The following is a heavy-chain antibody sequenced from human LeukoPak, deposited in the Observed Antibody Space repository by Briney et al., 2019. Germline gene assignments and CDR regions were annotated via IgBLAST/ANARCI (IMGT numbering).Heavy chain of an antibody. Sequence: ASVKVSCKASGYSFTTHGISWVRQAPGQGLEWMGWISSYSTYTTYAQKFQGRVTMTTDTSTSTGYLELRSLTSDDTAVYYCARTGSIYGHDTFDTWGQGTVVTVSS. CDR3: ARTGSIYGHDTFDT. J-gene: IGHJ3*02. V-gene: IGHV1-18*01. D-gene: IGHD5-18*01. CDR2: ISSYSTYT. CDR1: GYSFTTHG.